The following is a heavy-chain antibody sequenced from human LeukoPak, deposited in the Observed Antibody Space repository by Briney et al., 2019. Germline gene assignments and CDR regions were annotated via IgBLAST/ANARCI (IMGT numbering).Heavy chain of an antibody. CDR2: FSPSGGGT. J-gene: IGHJ4*02. Sequence: PGGSLRLSCAASGFTFSNYAMSWVRQAPGKGLEWVSAFSPSGGGTYYADSVKGRFTISRDNSKNTLYLQMNSLRAEDTAIYYCAKDFGSAFGWSPFDCWGQGTLVTVSS. V-gene: IGHV3-23*01. CDR1: GFTFSNYA. D-gene: IGHD6-19*01. CDR3: AKDFGSAFGWSPFDC.